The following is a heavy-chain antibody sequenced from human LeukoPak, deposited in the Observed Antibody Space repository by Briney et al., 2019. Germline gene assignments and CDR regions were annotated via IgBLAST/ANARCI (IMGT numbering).Heavy chain of an antibody. CDR1: GGSISSYY. CDR3: ARESVSSGWFDY. D-gene: IGHD6-19*01. V-gene: IGHV4-59*01. Sequence: SETLSLTCTVSGGSISSYYRSWIRQPPGKGLEWIGHIYYSRSTDYNPSLKSRVTISVDTSKNQFSLKLTSVTAADTAVYYCARESVSSGWFDYWGQGTLVTVSS. J-gene: IGHJ4*02. CDR2: IYYSRST.